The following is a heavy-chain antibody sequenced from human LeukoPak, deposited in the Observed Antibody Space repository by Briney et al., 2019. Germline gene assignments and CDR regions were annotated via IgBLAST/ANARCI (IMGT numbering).Heavy chain of an antibody. Sequence: GESLKISRKGAGYTFNTYFIGWVRPMPGKGLEWMGIIYPGDSDTRYSPSFQGQVTISADKSISTAYLQWSSLKASDTAMYYCARSLAGDDDDAFDIWGQGTMVTVSS. D-gene: IGHD7-27*01. CDR3: ARSLAGDDDDAFDI. J-gene: IGHJ3*02. V-gene: IGHV5-51*01. CDR2: IYPGDSDT. CDR1: GYTFNTYF.